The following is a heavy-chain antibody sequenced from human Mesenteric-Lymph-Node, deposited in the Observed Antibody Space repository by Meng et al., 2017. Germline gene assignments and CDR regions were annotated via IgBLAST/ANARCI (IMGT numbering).Heavy chain of an antibody. CDR3: ARSNYFDY. CDR1: GFTFSSYA. J-gene: IGHJ4*02. V-gene: IGHV3-21*01. CDR2: ISSSSSYI. D-gene: IGHD2-8*01. Sequence: GESLKISCAASGFTFSSYAMTWVRQAPGKGLEWVSSISSSSSYIYYADSVKGRFTISRDNAKNSLYLQMDSLRDEDTAVYYCARSNYFDYWGQGTLVTVSS.